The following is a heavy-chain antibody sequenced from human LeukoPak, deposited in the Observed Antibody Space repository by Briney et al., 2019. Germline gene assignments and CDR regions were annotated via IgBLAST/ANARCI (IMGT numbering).Heavy chain of an antibody. CDR3: ARDWGIAAADPHFDY. Sequence: GASVKVSCKASGYTFTSYAMHWVRQAPGQRLEWMGWINAGNGNTKYSQKFQGRVTITRDTSASTAYMELSSLRSEDTAVYYCARDWGIAAADPHFDYWGQGTLVTVSS. V-gene: IGHV1-3*01. D-gene: IGHD6-13*01. CDR1: GYTFTSYA. CDR2: INAGNGNT. J-gene: IGHJ4*02.